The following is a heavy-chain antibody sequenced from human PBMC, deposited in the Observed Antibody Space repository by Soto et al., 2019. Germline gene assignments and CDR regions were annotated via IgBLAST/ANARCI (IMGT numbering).Heavy chain of an antibody. V-gene: IGHV3-23*01. CDR1: GFNFGSYG. Sequence: EVQLLESGGGLVQPGGSLRLSCSASGFNFGSYGMSWVRQAPGKGLEWVSGLTASGLNTYYTDSVKGRFTISRDNSRNTVYLQRSGLRVEETDVFLCAKGLGNAKEVWGQGPTVTV. D-gene: IGHD2-8*01. J-gene: IGHJ6*02. CDR3: AKGLGNAKEV. CDR2: LTASGLNT.